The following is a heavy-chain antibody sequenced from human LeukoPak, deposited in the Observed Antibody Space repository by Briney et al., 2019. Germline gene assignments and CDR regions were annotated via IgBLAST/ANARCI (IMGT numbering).Heavy chain of an antibody. CDR3: ARLTGEQLATVNNRYHYIAV. CDR1: GGSITGYY. D-gene: IGHD6-6*01. V-gene: IGHV4-59*08. J-gene: IGHJ6*03. Sequence: SETLSLTCTVSGGSITGYYWSWIRQPPGKGLEWIGYISYSGSTNYDPSLKSRVTMSVDTPKNQFSLKLSSVTAADTAVYYCARLTGEQLATVNNRYHYIAVWGKGTAVTVSS. CDR2: ISYSGST.